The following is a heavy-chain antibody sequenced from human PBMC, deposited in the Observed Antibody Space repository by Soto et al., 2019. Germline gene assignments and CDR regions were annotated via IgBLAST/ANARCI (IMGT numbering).Heavy chain of an antibody. D-gene: IGHD2-8*01. CDR2: ISSSGTTI. CDR3: ASGAYMYFLDY. V-gene: IGHV3-11*01. J-gene: IGHJ4*02. Sequence: GGSLRLSCAVSGFTFSDYYMGWIRQTPGKGLEWISYISSSGTTIYYADSVKGRFTVSRDNAKNSLYLQVNSLRAEDTAVYYCASGAYMYFLDYRGQGILVTVSS. CDR1: GFTFSDYY.